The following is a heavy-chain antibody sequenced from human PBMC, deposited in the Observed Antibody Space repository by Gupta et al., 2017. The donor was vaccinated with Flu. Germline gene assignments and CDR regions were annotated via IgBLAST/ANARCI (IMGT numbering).Heavy chain of an antibody. J-gene: IGHJ4*02. Sequence: GFTFSSYGMHWVRQAPGKGLEWVAVISHDGSNENYADSVKGRFTISRDNSRNTLYLQMNSLRAEDTAVYYCAKDLGGSGSYYTFDYWGQGNLATVSS. D-gene: IGHD3-10*01. CDR2: ISHDGSNE. V-gene: IGHV3-30*18. CDR3: AKDLGGSGSYYTFDY. CDR1: GFTFSSYG.